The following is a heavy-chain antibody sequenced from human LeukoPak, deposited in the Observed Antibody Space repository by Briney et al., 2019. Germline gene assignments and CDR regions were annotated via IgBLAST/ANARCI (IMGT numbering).Heavy chain of an antibody. J-gene: IGHJ4*02. V-gene: IGHV4-34*01. CDR1: GGSFSGYY. CDR2: INHSGST. D-gene: IGHD2-15*01. CDR3: AREKIVVVVAATVHFDY. Sequence: SETLSLTCAVYGGSFSGYYWSWIRQAPGKGLEWIGEINHSGSTNYNPSLKSRVTISVDTSKNQFSLKLSSVTAADTAVYYCAREKIVVVVAATVHFDYWGQGTLVTVSS.